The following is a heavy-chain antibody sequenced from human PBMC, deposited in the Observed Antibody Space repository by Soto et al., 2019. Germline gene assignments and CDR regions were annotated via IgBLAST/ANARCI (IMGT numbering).Heavy chain of an antibody. CDR3: AHSPNYYQYDWFDP. J-gene: IGHJ5*02. Sequence: QITLKESGPTLVKPTQTLTLTCTFSGFSLTTRGVGVGWIRQPPGKALECLALIYWDDDKRYSPSLQSRLSIPKDNSKNQVVLTMTNVDPVDTATYYCAHSPNYYQYDWFDPWGQGTLVSVSS. D-gene: IGHD3-16*01. CDR2: IYWDDDK. CDR1: GFSLTTRGVG. V-gene: IGHV2-5*02.